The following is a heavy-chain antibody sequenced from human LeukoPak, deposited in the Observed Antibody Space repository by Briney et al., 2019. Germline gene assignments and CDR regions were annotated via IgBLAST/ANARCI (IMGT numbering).Heavy chain of an antibody. CDR2: INHSGST. J-gene: IGHJ6*03. CDR3: ARDPGNYYDSSGCYYYYYMDV. V-gene: IGHV4-34*01. D-gene: IGHD3-22*01. CDR1: GGSFSGYY. Sequence: PSETLSLTCAVYGGSFSGYYWSWIRQPPGKGLEWIGEINHSGSTNYNPSLKSRVTISVDTSKNQFSLKLSSVTAADTAVYYCARDPGNYYDSSGCYYYYYMDVWGKGTTVTVSS.